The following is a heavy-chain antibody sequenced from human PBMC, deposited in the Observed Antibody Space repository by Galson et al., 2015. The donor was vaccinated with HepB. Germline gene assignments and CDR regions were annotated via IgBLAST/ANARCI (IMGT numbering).Heavy chain of an antibody. CDR1: GFTFSSYS. Sequence: SLRLSCAGSGFTFSSYSMNWVRQAPGKGLEWVSYISSSSSTIYYADSVKGRFTISRDNAKNSLYLQMNSLRDEDTAVYYCARDLGELLSLEDDYWGQGTLVTVSS. CDR3: ARDLGELLSLEDDY. D-gene: IGHD1-26*01. V-gene: IGHV3-48*02. J-gene: IGHJ4*02. CDR2: ISSSSSTI.